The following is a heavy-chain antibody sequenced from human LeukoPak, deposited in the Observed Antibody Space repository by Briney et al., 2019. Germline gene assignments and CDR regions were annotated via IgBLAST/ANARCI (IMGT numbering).Heavy chain of an antibody. Sequence: PGGSLRLSCVASGFTFSKAWMSWVRQAPGKGLEWVSTIIGSGGDTYYADSVKGRFTISRDTSKNTLYLQMKSLRAEDTAVYYCAKAWAAAGTFASWGQGTLVTVSS. CDR2: IIGSGGDT. CDR1: GFTFSKAW. V-gene: IGHV3-23*01. D-gene: IGHD6-13*01. CDR3: AKAWAAAGTFAS. J-gene: IGHJ4*02.